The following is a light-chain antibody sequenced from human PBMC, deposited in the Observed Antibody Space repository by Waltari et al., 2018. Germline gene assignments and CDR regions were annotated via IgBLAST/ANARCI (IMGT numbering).Light chain of an antibody. CDR3: AAWDDRLNGPV. Sequence: QSVLTPPPSASGTPGQRVTISCSGSSPNIGSTPANLYQQFPGTAPKLLIYDNNQWPSGVPDRFSGSKSGTSASLAISGLQSDDEADFYCAAWDDRLNGPVFGGGTKLTVL. V-gene: IGLV1-44*01. CDR1: SPNIGSTP. CDR2: DNN. J-gene: IGLJ3*02.